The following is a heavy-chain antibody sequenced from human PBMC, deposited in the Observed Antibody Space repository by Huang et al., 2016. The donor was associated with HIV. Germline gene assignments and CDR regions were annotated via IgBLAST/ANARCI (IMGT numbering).Heavy chain of an antibody. D-gene: IGHD3-9*01. Sequence: EVQLVESGGVVVQPGGSLRLSCAASGFTFDDYTMHWVRQVPGRGLEWVSLSSWDGDITDYADSVKGRFTISRDNSKNSLFLQMHSLRTEDSALCYCVKSSHADILTGYYDYWGQGSLVTVSS. V-gene: IGHV3-43*01. CDR1: GFTFDDYT. CDR2: SSWDGDIT. CDR3: VKSSHADILTGYYDY. J-gene: IGHJ4*02.